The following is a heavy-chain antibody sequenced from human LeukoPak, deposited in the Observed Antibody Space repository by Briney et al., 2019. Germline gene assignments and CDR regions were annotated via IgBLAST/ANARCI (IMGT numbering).Heavy chain of an antibody. J-gene: IGHJ6*03. CDR2: ISSSSSYI. Sequence: GGSLRLSCAASGFTFSSYSMNWVRQAPGNGLEWVSSISSSSSYIYYADSVKGRFTISRDNPKNSLYLQMNSLRAEDTAVYYCARDSKEVAATYYYYYYYMDVWGKGTTVTVSS. CDR3: ARDSKEVAATYYYYYYYMDV. V-gene: IGHV3-21*01. CDR1: GFTFSSYS. D-gene: IGHD2-15*01.